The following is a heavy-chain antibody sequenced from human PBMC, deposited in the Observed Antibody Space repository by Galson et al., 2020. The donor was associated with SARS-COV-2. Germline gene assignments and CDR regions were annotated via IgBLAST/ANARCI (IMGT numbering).Heavy chain of an antibody. V-gene: IGHV4-59*01. CDR2: IYYSGST. CDR3: AREQEYGDFFDY. Sequence: ASETLSLTCTVSGGSISSYYWSWIRQPPGKGLEWIGYIYYSGSTNYNPSLKSRVTISVDTSKNQFSLKLSSVTAADTAVYYCAREQEYGDFFDYWGQGTLVTVSS. D-gene: IGHD4-17*01. J-gene: IGHJ4*02. CDR1: GGSISSYY.